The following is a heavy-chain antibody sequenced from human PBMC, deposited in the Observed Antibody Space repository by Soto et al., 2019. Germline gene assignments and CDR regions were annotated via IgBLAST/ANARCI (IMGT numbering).Heavy chain of an antibody. V-gene: IGHV5-51*01. J-gene: IGHJ3*02. CDR2: IYPGDSDT. CDR3: ASSTSYYYDSSGYDDAFDI. CDR1: AYSFTSYW. Sequence: SLKISCQGSAYSFTSYWIGWVSQMPGTGLEWMGIIYPGDSDTRYSPSFQGQVIITADKSISTAYLQWSSLKASDAAMYYCASSTSYYYDSSGYDDAFDIWGQGTMVTVSS. D-gene: IGHD3-22*01.